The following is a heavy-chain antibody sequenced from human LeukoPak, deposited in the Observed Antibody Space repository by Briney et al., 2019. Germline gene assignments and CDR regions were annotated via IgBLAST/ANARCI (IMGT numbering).Heavy chain of an antibody. V-gene: IGHV4-34*01. CDR1: GGSFSGYY. CDR3: ARGRVLWFGESKRGFDY. D-gene: IGHD3-10*01. J-gene: IGHJ4*02. CDR2: INHSGST. Sequence: SETLSLTCAVYGGSFSGYYWSWIRQPPGKGLEWIGEINHSGSTNYNPSLKSRVTISVDTSKNQFSLKLSSVTAADTAVYYCARGRVLWFGESKRGFDYWGQGTLVTVSS.